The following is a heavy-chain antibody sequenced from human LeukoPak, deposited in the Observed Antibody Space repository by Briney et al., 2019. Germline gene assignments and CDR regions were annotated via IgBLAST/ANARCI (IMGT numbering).Heavy chain of an antibody. CDR1: GFTFSSYA. J-gene: IGHJ4*02. Sequence: GGSLRLSCAASGFTFSSYAISWVRQAPGKGLEWVSAISGSGGSTYYADSVKGRFTISRDNSKNTLYLQMNSLRAEDTAVYYCAKVSGKRSASTQTDYFDYWGQGTLVTVSS. V-gene: IGHV3-23*01. CDR3: AKVSGKRSASTQTDYFDY. CDR2: ISGSGGST. D-gene: IGHD3-3*02.